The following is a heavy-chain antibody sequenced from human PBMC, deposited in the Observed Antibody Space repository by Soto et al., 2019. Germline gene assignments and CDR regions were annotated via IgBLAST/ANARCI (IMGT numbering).Heavy chain of an antibody. CDR2: TYYTSKWNY. Sequence: PSQTLSLTCAISGDSVSSNSAAWNWIRQSPSRGLEWLGRTYYTSKWNYDYAVSVKSRISVAPDTSKNQFSLQVNFVTPEDTAVYYCARGRNRAFDYWGQGTLVTVSS. J-gene: IGHJ4*02. CDR3: ARGRNRAFDY. CDR1: GDSVSSNSAA. V-gene: IGHV6-1*01.